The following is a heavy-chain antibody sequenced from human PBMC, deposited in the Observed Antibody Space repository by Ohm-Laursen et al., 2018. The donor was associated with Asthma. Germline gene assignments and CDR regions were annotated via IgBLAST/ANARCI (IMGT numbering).Heavy chain of an antibody. CDR3: TTDLGSTIFGVVIEFDY. CDR2: IKSKTDGGTT. V-gene: IGHV3-15*01. Sequence: SLRLSCTASGFIFSSYAMSWVRQAPGKGLEWVGRIKSKTDGGTTDYAAPVKGRFTISRDDSKNTLYLQMNSLKTEDTAVYYCTTDLGSTIFGVVIEFDYWGQGTLVTVSS. D-gene: IGHD3-3*01. CDR1: GFIFSSYA. J-gene: IGHJ4*02.